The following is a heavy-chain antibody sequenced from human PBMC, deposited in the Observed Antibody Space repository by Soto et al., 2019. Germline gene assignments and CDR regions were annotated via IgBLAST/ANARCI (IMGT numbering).Heavy chain of an antibody. V-gene: IGHV3-30*18. J-gene: IGHJ4*02. Sequence: GGSLRLSCAASGFIFSDHNMHWVRQAPGKGLEWVAVISYDGTNKYYADSVKGRFTISRDNSGNTLSLQMNSLGAGDTAVYYCAKDRSNSWSFDYWGQGTLVTVSS. D-gene: IGHD6-13*01. CDR2: ISYDGTNK. CDR1: GFIFSDHN. CDR3: AKDRSNSWSFDY.